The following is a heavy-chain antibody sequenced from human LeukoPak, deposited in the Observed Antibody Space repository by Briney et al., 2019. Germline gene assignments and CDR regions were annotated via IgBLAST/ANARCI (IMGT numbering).Heavy chain of an antibody. J-gene: IGHJ6*02. Sequence: PGGSLRLSCVASGFTLSSYGMNWVRQAPGKGLEWVSSISSSSSYIYYADSVKGRFTISRDNAKNSLYLQMNSLRDEDTAVYYCARGDLYGMDVWGQGTTVTVSS. CDR3: ARGDLYGMDV. D-gene: IGHD2-21*02. CDR1: GFTLSSYG. V-gene: IGHV3-21*01. CDR2: ISSSSSYI.